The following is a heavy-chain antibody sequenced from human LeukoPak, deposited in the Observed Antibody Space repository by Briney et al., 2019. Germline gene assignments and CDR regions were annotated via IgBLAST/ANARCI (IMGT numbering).Heavy chain of an antibody. CDR3: ARKITMVRGVIITYFDY. V-gene: IGHV3-21*01. CDR1: GFTFSSYW. CDR2: ISSSSSYI. Sequence: PGGSLRLSCAAPGFTFSSYWMHWVRQAPGKGLEWVSSISSSSSYIYYADSVKGRFTISRDNAKNSLYLQMNSLRAEDTAVYYCARKITMVRGVIITYFDYWGQGTLVTVSS. J-gene: IGHJ4*02. D-gene: IGHD3-10*01.